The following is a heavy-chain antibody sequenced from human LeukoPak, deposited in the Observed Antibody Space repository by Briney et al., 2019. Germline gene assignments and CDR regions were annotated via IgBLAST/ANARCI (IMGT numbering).Heavy chain of an antibody. J-gene: IGHJ4*02. D-gene: IGHD6-13*01. CDR3: ARVSVAGTGPDY. CDR1: GGSVSSSNYY. CDR2: FSYNVHS. Sequence: SETLSLTCTVSGGSVSSSNYYWSWIRQPPGKGLEWVGFFSYNVHSDYNPSLKSRVTISVDTSKNQSSLRLSSVTAADTAIYYCARVSVAGTGPDYWGQGTQVTVSS. V-gene: IGHV4-61*01.